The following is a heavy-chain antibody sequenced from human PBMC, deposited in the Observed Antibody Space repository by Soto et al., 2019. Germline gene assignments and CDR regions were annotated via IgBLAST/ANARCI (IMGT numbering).Heavy chain of an antibody. CDR1: GGSISSGDYY. CDR2: IYYSGST. Sequence: SETLSLTCTVSGGSISSGDYYWSWIRQPPGKGLEWIGCIYYSGSTYYNPSLKSRVTISVDTSKNQISLKLSSVTAADTAVYYCAIGWLGGGQASDLGYWGQGTLVTVSS. D-gene: IGHD1-26*01. CDR3: AIGWLGGGQASDLGY. J-gene: IGHJ4*02. V-gene: IGHV4-30-4*01.